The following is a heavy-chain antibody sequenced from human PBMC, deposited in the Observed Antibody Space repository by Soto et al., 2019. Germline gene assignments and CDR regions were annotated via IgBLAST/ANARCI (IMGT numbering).Heavy chain of an antibody. V-gene: IGHV3-48*01. CDR1: GFAFSSYS. Sequence: GGSLRLSCAASGFAFSSYSMNWVRQAPGKGLEWVSYISSSSGSIYYADSVKGRFTISRDNAKNSLYLQMNSLRAEDTAIYYYARLGLAFDYWGQGTQVTVSS. J-gene: IGHJ4*02. CDR2: ISSSSGSI. CDR3: ARLGLAFDY. D-gene: IGHD7-27*01.